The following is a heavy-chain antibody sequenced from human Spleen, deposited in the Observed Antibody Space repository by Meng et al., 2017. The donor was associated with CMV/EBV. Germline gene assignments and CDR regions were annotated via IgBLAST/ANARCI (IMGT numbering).Heavy chain of an antibody. Sequence: GSLRLSCAVSGSSMSSSNWWSWVRQPPGKGLEWIGEIYHSGSTNYNPPLKSRATISVDKSKNQFSLKLSSVTAADTAVYYCASFVVVPAHYGMDVWGQGTTVTVSS. CDR3: ASFVVVPAHYGMDV. J-gene: IGHJ6*02. D-gene: IGHD2-2*01. CDR2: IYHSGST. CDR1: GSSMSSSNW. V-gene: IGHV4-4*02.